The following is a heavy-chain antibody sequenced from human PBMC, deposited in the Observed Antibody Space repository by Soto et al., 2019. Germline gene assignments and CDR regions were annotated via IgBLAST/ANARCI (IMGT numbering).Heavy chain of an antibody. CDR3: AILPASGPWLRVSSINY. V-gene: IGHV3-48*03. CDR2: ISSSGSTI. Sequence: EVQLVESGGGLVQPGGSLRLSCAASGFTFSSYEMNWVRQAPGKGLEWVSYISSSGSTIYYADSVKGRFTISRDYAKNSLYRQMNSLRAEDTAFYYCAILPASGPWLRVSSINYWGQGTLVTVSS. CDR1: GFTFSSYE. J-gene: IGHJ4*02. D-gene: IGHD3-22*01.